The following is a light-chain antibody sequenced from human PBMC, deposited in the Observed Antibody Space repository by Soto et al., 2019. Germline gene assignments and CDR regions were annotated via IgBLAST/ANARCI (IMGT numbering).Light chain of an antibody. J-gene: IGKJ4*01. Sequence: EIVLTQSPATLSLSPGERATLSCRASQSVSDRLAWYQQKPGQAPRLLIFDASNRATGIPRRFSGSGSGTDFTLTISSREPDDFATYYCQQRNFRPEVTFGGGTKVE. CDR2: DAS. V-gene: IGKV3-11*01. CDR3: QQRNFRPEVT. CDR1: QSVSDR.